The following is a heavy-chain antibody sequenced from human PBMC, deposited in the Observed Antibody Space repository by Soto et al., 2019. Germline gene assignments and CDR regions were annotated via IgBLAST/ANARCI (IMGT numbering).Heavy chain of an antibody. J-gene: IGHJ4*02. Sequence: TLSLTCAVYGGSFSGYYWSWIRQPPGKGLEWIGEINHSGSTNYNPSLKSRVTISVDTSKNQFSLKLSSVTAADTAVYYCAMPGIAAAGNPPLDYWGQGTLVTVSS. CDR3: AMPGIAAAGNPPLDY. D-gene: IGHD6-13*01. V-gene: IGHV4-34*01. CDR2: INHSGST. CDR1: GGSFSGYY.